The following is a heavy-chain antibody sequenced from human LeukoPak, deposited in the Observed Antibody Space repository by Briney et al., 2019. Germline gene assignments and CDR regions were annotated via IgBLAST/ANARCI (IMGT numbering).Heavy chain of an antibody. J-gene: IGHJ6*03. V-gene: IGHV3-53*01. CDR2: IYSGGST. CDR3: ARNSNYYMDV. Sequence: PGGSLRLSCAASGFTVSSNYMSWVRQAPGKGLEWVSVIYSGGSTYYADSVKGRFTISRDNSKNTLYPQMNSLRAEDTAVYYCARNSNYYMDVWGKGTTVTVSS. D-gene: IGHD4-11*01. CDR1: GFTVSSNY.